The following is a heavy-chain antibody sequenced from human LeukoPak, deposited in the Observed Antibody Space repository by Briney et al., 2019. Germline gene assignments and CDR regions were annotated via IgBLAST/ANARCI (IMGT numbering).Heavy chain of an antibody. CDR1: GFTFRSYA. J-gene: IGHJ4*02. Sequence: GGSLRLSYAASGFTFRSYAMHWVRQAPGKGLEWVAVISYDGSNKYYADSVKGRFTISRDNSKNTLYLQMNSLRAEDTAVYYCARALRFFYYFDYWGRGTLVTVSS. CDR3: ARALRFFYYFDY. CDR2: ISYDGSNK. V-gene: IGHV3-30-3*01.